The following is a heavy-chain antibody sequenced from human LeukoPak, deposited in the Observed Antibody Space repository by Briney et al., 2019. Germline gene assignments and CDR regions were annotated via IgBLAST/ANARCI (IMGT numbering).Heavy chain of an antibody. V-gene: IGHV3-21*01. Sequence: GGSLRLSCVGSGFSFNSYSMNWVRQAPGMGLEWVSSISSSSTYIYYADSLKGRITISRDNAKNSLYLQMNSLRAEDTAVYYCARDSGSYSYWGQGTLVTVSS. CDR3: ARDSGSYSY. CDR2: ISSSSTYI. J-gene: IGHJ4*02. CDR1: GFSFNSYS. D-gene: IGHD1-26*01.